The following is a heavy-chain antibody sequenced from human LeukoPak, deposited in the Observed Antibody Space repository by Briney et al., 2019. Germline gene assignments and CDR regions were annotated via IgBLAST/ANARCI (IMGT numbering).Heavy chain of an antibody. Sequence: GASVKVSCKASGYTFTSYDINWVRQATGQGLEWMGWMNPNSGNTGYAQKFQGRVTMTRNTSISTAYMELSSLRSEDTAVYYCAREGGYFWSGIYYFDYWGQGTLVTVSS. V-gene: IGHV1-8*01. CDR2: MNPNSGNT. CDR1: GYTFTSYD. J-gene: IGHJ4*02. D-gene: IGHD3-3*01. CDR3: AREGGYFWSGIYYFDY.